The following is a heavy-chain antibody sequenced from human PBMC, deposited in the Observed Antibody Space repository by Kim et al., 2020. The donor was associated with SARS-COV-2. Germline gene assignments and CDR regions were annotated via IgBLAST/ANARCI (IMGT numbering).Heavy chain of an antibody. Sequence: SVKVSCQASGGTFSSYAISWVRQAPGQGLEWMGGIIPIFGTANYAQKFQGRVTITADESTSTAYMELRSLRSEDTAVYYCARGITIFAYYGMDVWGQGTTVTVSS. J-gene: IGHJ6*02. CDR2: IIPIFGTA. V-gene: IGHV1-69*13. CDR1: GGTFSSYA. D-gene: IGHD3-9*01. CDR3: ARGITIFAYYGMDV.